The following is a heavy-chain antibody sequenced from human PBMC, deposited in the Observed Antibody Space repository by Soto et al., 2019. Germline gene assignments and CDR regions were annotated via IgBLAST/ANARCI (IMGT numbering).Heavy chain of an antibody. Sequence: LRLSCAASGFTFSDYYMSWIRQAPGKGLEWVAYITSSSTNFTNYADSVRGRFTISRDNARDSVYLQMNSLRPEDTAVYYCVRDRGYSGYTFWGQGTQVTVSS. V-gene: IGHV3-11*06. D-gene: IGHD5-12*01. CDR2: ITSSSTNFT. J-gene: IGHJ4*02. CDR1: GFTFSDYY. CDR3: VRDRGYSGYTF.